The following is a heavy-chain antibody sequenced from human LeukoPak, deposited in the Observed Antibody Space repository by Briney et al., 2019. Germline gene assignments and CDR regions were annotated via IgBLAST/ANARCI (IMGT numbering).Heavy chain of an antibody. CDR3: ARERLPYYDILTGYYSDDY. CDR1: GGTFSSYA. CDR2: TIPIFGTA. D-gene: IGHD3-9*01. J-gene: IGHJ4*02. Sequence: SVKVSCKASGGTFSSYAISWVRQAPGQGLEWMGGTIPIFGTANYAQKFQGRVTITADESTSTAYMELSSLRSEDTAVYYCARERLPYYDILTGYYSDDYWGQGTLVTVSS. V-gene: IGHV1-69*13.